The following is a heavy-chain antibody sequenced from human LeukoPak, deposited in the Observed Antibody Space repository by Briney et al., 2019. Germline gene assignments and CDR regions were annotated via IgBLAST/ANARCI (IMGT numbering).Heavy chain of an antibody. CDR3: ARDPPRIGGYFDY. J-gene: IGHJ4*02. V-gene: IGHV3-48*01. D-gene: IGHD1-26*01. Sequence: GGSLRLSCAAFGFTFSSTPMSWVRQAPGKGLEWISYISSSTSIIYYADSVKGRFTISRDNAKNTLYLQMTSLRADDTAVYYCARDPPRIGGYFDYWGQGTLVTVSS. CDR1: GFTFSSTP. CDR2: ISSSTSII.